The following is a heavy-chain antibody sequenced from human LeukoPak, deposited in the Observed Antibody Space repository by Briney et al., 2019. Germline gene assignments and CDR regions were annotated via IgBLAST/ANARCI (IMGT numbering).Heavy chain of an antibody. CDR2: IYHSGST. V-gene: IGHV4-38-2*01. J-gene: IGHJ5*02. D-gene: IGHD2-2*02. CDR1: GYSISSGYY. CDR3: ARRGYCSSTSCYSWFDP. Sequence: SETLSLTCAVSGYSISSGYYWGWIRQPPGKGLEWIGSIYHSGSTYYNPSLKSRVTISVDTSKNQFSLKLSSVTAADTAVYYCARRGYCSSTSCYSWFDPWGQGTLVTVSS.